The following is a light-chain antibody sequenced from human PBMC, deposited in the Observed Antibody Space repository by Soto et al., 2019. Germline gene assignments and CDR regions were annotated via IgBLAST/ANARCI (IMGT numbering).Light chain of an antibody. V-gene: IGKV3-20*01. Sequence: EIVLTQSPGTLSLSPGERATLSCRASQTLSSSRLAWYQQKAGQAPRLVIYGASSRATGIPDRFSGSGSGTEFTLTISRLETEDFAVYYCQQYGSSLMYTFGQGTRLDIK. CDR2: GAS. CDR1: QTLSSSR. CDR3: QQYGSSLMYT. J-gene: IGKJ2*01.